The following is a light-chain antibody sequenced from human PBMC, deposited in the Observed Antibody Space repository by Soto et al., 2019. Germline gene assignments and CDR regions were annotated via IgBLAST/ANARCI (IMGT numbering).Light chain of an antibody. CDR1: QSVSSY. J-gene: IGKJ5*01. Sequence: IVLTHAPANLSLSPLERATRSFIASQSVSSYLACYQQKPGQAPRLLIYDASNRATGIPARFSGSGSGTDFTLTIRSLEPEDFAVYYCQQSSNWPPINCGKGQRRAIK. V-gene: IGKV3-11*01. CDR3: QQSSNWPPIN. CDR2: DAS.